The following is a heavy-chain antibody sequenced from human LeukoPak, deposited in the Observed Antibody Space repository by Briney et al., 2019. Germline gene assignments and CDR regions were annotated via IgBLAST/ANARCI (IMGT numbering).Heavy chain of an antibody. CDR1: GFTFSSYG. CDR3: ARDSPLDIVVVVAAYAFDI. Sequence: GGSLRLSCAASGFTFSSYGMHWVRQAPGKGLEWVAFIRYDGSNKYYADSVKGRFTISRDNAKNSLYLQMNSLRAEDTAVYYCARDSPLDIVVVVAAYAFDIWGQGTMVTVSS. J-gene: IGHJ3*02. D-gene: IGHD2-15*01. CDR2: IRYDGSNK. V-gene: IGHV3-30*02.